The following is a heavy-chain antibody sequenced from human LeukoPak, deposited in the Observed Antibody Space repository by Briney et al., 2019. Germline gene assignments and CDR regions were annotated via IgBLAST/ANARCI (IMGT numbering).Heavy chain of an antibody. D-gene: IGHD5-24*01. Sequence: SETLSLTCAVYGGSFSGYYWSWIRQPPGKGLEWIGQINHSGSTNYNPSLKSRVTISVDTSKNQFSLKLSSVTAADTAVYYCAREEIRSWFDPWGQGTLVTVSS. J-gene: IGHJ5*02. CDR1: GGSFSGYY. CDR2: INHSGST. CDR3: AREEIRSWFDP. V-gene: IGHV4-34*01.